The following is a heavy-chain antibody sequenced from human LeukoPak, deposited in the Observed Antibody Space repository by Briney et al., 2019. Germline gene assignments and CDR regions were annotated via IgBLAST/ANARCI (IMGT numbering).Heavy chain of an antibody. D-gene: IGHD3-3*01. V-gene: IGHV3-43*02. CDR2: ISGDGGST. CDR3: AKDIRSGVSRGY. Sequence: GGSLRLSCAASGFTFSSYAMSWVRQAPGKGLEWVSLISGDGGSTYYADSVKGRFTISRDNSKNSLYLQMNSLRTEDTALYYCAKDIRSGVSRGYWGQGTLVTVSS. CDR1: GFTFSSYA. J-gene: IGHJ4*02.